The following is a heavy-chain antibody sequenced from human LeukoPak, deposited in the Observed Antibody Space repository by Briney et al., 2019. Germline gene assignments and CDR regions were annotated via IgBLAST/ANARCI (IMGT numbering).Heavy chain of an antibody. CDR1: GFTFSSYS. Sequence: PGGSLRLSCAASGFTFSSYSMNWVRQAPGKGLEWVSSISSSSSYIYYADSVKGRFTISRDNAKNSLYLQMNSLRAEDTAVYYCARDHSGYDFGYYFDYWGQGTLVTASS. CDR3: ARDHSGYDFGYYFDY. D-gene: IGHD5-12*01. J-gene: IGHJ4*02. CDR2: ISSSSSYI. V-gene: IGHV3-21*01.